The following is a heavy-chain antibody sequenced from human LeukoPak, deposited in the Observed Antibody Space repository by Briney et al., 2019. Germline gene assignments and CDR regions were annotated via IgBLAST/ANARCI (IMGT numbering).Heavy chain of an antibody. Sequence: ASVKVSCKASGYTFTSYDINWVPQATGQGLEWMGWMNPNSGNTGYAQKFQGRVTMTRSTSLSTAYMELSRLRSDDTAVYYCARGPRSQFNYFDYWGQGTLVTVSS. J-gene: IGHJ4*02. CDR2: MNPNSGNT. V-gene: IGHV1-8*01. CDR3: ARGPRSQFNYFDY. CDR1: GYTFTSYD.